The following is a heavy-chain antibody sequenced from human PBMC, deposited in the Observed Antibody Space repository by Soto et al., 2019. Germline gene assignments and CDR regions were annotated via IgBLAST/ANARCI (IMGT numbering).Heavy chain of an antibody. CDR3: ASQDLYTGYFDY. J-gene: IGHJ4*02. V-gene: IGHV5-51*01. D-gene: IGHD2-8*02. CDR1: GDIFTKYW. Sequence: GESLKISCKGSGDIFTKYWIGWVRQMPGKGLEWMGIINPGDSDTRYSPSFQGQVTISADKSISTAYLQWSGLKAADTAIYFCASQDLYTGYFDYWGKGTLVTVS. CDR2: INPGDSDT.